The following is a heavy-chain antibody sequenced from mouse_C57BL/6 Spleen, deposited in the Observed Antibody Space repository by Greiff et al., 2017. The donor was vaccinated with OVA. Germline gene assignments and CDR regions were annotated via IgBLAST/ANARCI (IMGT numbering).Heavy chain of an antibody. D-gene: IGHD2-2*01. V-gene: IGHV1-81*01. CDR2: IYPRSGNT. Sequence: LQESGAELARPGASVKLSCKASGYTFTSYGISWVKQRTGQGLEWIGEIYPRSGNTYYNEKFKGKATLTADKSSSTAYMELRSLTSEDSAVYFCARNPSYGYDGAWFAYWGQGTLVTVSA. CDR3: ARNPSYGYDGAWFAY. J-gene: IGHJ3*01. CDR1: GYTFTSYG.